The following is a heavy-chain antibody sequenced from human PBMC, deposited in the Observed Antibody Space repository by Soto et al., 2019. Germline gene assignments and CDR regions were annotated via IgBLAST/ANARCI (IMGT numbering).Heavy chain of an antibody. CDR3: SRDFYGSRGAGWFDP. D-gene: IGHD3-10*01. CDR1: GYSISSGYQ. J-gene: IGHJ5*02. CDR2: VYHDGRT. V-gene: IGHV4-38-2*02. Sequence: NPSETLSLTCGVSGYSISSGYQWGWIRRPPGKGPEWIGSVYHDGRTRYNPPLESRVTISADTSKNQFSLNLNSVTVADTAMYYCSRDFYGSRGAGWFDPWGQGTLVTVSS.